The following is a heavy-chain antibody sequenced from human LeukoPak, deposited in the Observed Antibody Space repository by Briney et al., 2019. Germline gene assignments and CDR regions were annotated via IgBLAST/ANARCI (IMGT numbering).Heavy chain of an antibody. Sequence: GSVKVSCKASGYTFTGYYMHWVRQAPGQGLEWMGWINPNSGGTNYAQKFQGRVTMTRDTSISTAYMELSRLRSDDTAVYYCARLLAAAPIGYVWGQGTLVTVPS. CDR2: INPNSGGT. CDR1: GYTFTGYY. J-gene: IGHJ4*02. CDR3: ARLLAAAPIGYV. D-gene: IGHD6-13*01. V-gene: IGHV1-2*02.